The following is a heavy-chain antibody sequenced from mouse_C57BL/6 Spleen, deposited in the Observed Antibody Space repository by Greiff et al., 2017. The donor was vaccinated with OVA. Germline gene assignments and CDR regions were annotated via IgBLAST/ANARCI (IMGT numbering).Heavy chain of an antibody. D-gene: IGHD1-1*01. CDR3: RGSYGYFDV. Sequence: VQLKQSGAELVRPGASVKLSCTASGFNIKDDYMHWVKQRPEQGLEWIGWIDPENGDTEYASKFQGKATITADTSSNTAYLQLSSLTSEDTAVYYCRGSYGYFDVGGTGTTVTVSS. CDR1: GFNIKDDY. J-gene: IGHJ1*03. CDR2: IDPENGDT. V-gene: IGHV14-4*01.